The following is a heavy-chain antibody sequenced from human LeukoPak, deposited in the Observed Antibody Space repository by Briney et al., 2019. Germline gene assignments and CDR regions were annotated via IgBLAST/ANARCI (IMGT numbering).Heavy chain of an antibody. D-gene: IGHD3-10*01. Sequence: GGSLRLSCAASGFTVSSNYMSWVRQAPGKGLEWVSVIYSGGSTYYADSVKGRFTISRDNSKNTLYLQMNSLRAEDTAVYYCARGYRGFGELWNAFDIWGQGTMVTVSS. CDR1: GFTVSSNY. J-gene: IGHJ3*02. CDR3: ARGYRGFGELWNAFDI. CDR2: IYSGGST. V-gene: IGHV3-66*01.